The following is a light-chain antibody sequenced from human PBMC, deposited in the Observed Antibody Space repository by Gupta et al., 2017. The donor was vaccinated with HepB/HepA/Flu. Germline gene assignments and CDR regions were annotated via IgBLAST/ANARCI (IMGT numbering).Light chain of an antibody. V-gene: IGKV2-28*01. Sequence: DIVMTQSPLSLPVTPGEPAPISCRSSQSLLHSNGYNYLDWYLQKPGQSPQLLIYLGSNRASGVPDRFSGSGSGTDFTLKISRVEAEDVGVYYCRQALQTPGTFGQGTKVEIK. CDR3: RQALQTPGT. J-gene: IGKJ1*01. CDR2: LGS. CDR1: QSLLHSNGYNY.